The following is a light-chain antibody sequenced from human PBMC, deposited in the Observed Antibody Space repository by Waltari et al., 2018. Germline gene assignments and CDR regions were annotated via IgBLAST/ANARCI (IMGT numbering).Light chain of an antibody. CDR1: QSILYNSNDKNY. CDR3: QQYYSRRT. V-gene: IGKV4-1*01. J-gene: IGKJ1*01. Sequence: IVMTQSPDSLAVSLGERATINCKSSQSILYNSNDKNYLAWYQQKPGQPPKLLIYWASTRESGVPDRFSGNGAETDFTLTISSLQAEDVAVYYCQQYYSRRTFGQGTKVEI. CDR2: WAS.